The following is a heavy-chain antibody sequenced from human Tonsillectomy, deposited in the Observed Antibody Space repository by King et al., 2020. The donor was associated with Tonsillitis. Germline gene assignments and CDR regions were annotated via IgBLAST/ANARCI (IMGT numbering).Heavy chain of an antibody. CDR2: IYSGGDT. CDR1: GFTVSSIY. J-gene: IGHJ6*02. D-gene: IGHD3-10*01. V-gene: IGHV3-53*01. Sequence: VQLVESGGGLIQPGGSLRLSCAASGFTVSSIYMTWVRQAPGKGLEWVSVIYSGGDTYYADSVKGRFTITRDNSKNTLYLQMNSLRAEDTAVYYCARGVRGRGVNYYGMDVWGQGTTVTVSS. CDR3: ARGVRGRGVNYYGMDV.